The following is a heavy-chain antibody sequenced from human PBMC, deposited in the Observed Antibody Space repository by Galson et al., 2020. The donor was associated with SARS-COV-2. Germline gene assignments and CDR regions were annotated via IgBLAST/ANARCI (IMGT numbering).Heavy chain of an antibody. CDR2: IYHTGTT. CDR1: GDSISSSYY. Sequence: SETLSLTCSVSGDSISSSYYWGWIRQSPGKGLEWIASIYHTGTTYVSPSLESRLRISVDTSKNQFSLKLSPVTAADTAVFYCARIPLRRGPASWGQGILVTVSS. D-gene: IGHD2-21*01. J-gene: IGHJ5*02. CDR3: ARIPLRRGPAS. V-gene: IGHV4-38-2*02.